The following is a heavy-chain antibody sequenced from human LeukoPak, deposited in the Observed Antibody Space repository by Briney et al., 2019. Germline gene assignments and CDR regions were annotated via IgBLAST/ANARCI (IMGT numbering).Heavy chain of an antibody. CDR1: GFTFNNYG. CDR2: IRYNGNNQ. J-gene: IGHJ4*02. CDR3: AKLGYCSGGSCYRSFSF. V-gene: IGHV3-30*02. Sequence: GGSLRLSCAASGFTFNNYGMHWVRQAPGKGLEWVAFIRYNGNNQYYADSVKGRFAISRDNSKNTLYLQMNSLRAEDTAVYYCAKLGYCSGGSCYRSFSFWGQGTLVTVSS. D-gene: IGHD2-15*01.